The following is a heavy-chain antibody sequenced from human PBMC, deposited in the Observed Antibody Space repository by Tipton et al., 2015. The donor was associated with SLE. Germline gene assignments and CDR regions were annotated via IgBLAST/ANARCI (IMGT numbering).Heavy chain of an antibody. Sequence: TLSLTCAVYGGSFSGYYWSWIRQPPGKGLEWIGYIYYSGSTNYNPSLKSRVTISVDTSKNQFSLKLSSVTAADTAVYYCARVGSGVHYWGQGTLVTVSS. D-gene: IGHD3-10*01. V-gene: IGHV4-59*01. CDR1: GGSFSGYY. J-gene: IGHJ4*02. CDR2: IYYSGST. CDR3: ARVGSGVHY.